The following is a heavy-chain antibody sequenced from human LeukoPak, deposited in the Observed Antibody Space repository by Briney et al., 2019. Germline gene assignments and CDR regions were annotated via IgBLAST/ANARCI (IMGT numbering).Heavy chain of an antibody. V-gene: IGHV4-59*01. CDR1: GRSISSYY. J-gene: IGHJ4*02. CDR2: IYYSGST. CDR3: ARVGDYVY. Sequence: SEPLSLTYTVSGRSISSYYWSWVRQPPGQGLEWIGYIYYSGSTNYNPSLNSRVTISVGTSKNQCSLKLSCVTAADTAVYYCARVGDYVYWGEGALVTVSS. D-gene: IGHD4-17*01.